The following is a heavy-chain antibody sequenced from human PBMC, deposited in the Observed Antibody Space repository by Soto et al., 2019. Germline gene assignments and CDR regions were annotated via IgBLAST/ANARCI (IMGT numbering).Heavy chain of an antibody. CDR2: IYPGDSDT. CDR1: GYTFTDYW. Sequence: GESLKISCKGSGYTFTDYWIGWVRQLPGKGLEWMGIIYPGDSDTRYSPSFQGHVTITVDKSTSTAYLQWNTLKASDTAMYYCARHIINFRYYYYAMDVWCQGTTLTVSS. J-gene: IGHJ6*02. V-gene: IGHV5-51*01. CDR3: ARHIINFRYYYYAMDV.